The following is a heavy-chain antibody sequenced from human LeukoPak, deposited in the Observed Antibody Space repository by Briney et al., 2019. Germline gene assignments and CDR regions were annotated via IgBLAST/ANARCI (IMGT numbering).Heavy chain of an antibody. CDR2: ISYDGSNK. CDR1: GFTFSSYA. Sequence: GGSLRLSCAASGFTFSSYAMHWVRQAPGKGLEWVAVISYDGSNKYYADSVKGRFTISRDNSKNTLYLQMNSLRAEDTAVYYCAGERKADYYYYGMDVWGQGTTVTVSS. J-gene: IGHJ6*02. V-gene: IGHV3-30-3*01. CDR3: AGERKADYYYYGMDV.